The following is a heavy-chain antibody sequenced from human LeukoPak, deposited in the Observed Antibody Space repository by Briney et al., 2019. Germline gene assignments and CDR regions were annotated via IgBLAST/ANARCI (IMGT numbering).Heavy chain of an antibody. J-gene: IGHJ3*02. Sequence: GGSLRLSCAVSGFTFDDYGMSWVRQAPGKGLEWVSGINWNGGSTGYADSVKGRLTISRDNAKNSLYLQMNSLRAEDTALYYCARLVGATPDAFDIGGQGTIVTVSS. V-gene: IGHV3-20*04. D-gene: IGHD1-26*01. CDR2: INWNGGST. CDR1: GFTFDDYG. CDR3: ARLVGATPDAFDI.